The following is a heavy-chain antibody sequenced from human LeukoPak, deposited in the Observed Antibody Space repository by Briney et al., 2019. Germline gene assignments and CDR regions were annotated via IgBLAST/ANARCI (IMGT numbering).Heavy chain of an antibody. J-gene: IGHJ4*02. CDR2: IRYDGSNK. D-gene: IGHD3-22*01. CDR1: GFTFSSYG. V-gene: IGHV3-30*02. Sequence: GGSLRLSCAASGFTFSSYGMHWVRQAPGKGLEWVAFIRYDGSNKYYADSVKGRFTISRDNSKNTLYLQMNSLRAEDTAVYYCAKDWYYDSSGYYSGYYFDYWGQGTLVTVSS. CDR3: AKDWYYDSSGYYSGYYFDY.